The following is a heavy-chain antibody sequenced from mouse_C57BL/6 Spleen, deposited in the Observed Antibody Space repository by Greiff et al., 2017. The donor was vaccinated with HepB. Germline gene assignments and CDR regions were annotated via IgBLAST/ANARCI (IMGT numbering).Heavy chain of an antibody. CDR1: GYTFTSYW. Sequence: VQLQQSGAELVRPGSSVKLSCKASGYTFTSYWMHWVKQRPIQGLEWIGNIDPSDSETHYNQKFKDKATLTVDKSSSTAYMQLSSLTSEDSAVYYCAREGAYYYGSSPFAYWGQGTLVTVSA. CDR3: AREGAYYYGSSPFAY. J-gene: IGHJ3*01. V-gene: IGHV1-52*01. D-gene: IGHD1-1*01. CDR2: IDPSDSET.